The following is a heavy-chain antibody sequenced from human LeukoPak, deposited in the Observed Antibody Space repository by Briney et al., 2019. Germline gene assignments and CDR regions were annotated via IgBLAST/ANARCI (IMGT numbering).Heavy chain of an antibody. D-gene: IGHD4-23*01. V-gene: IGHV3-30*02. CDR3: AKDRDLRWTPGFFDF. J-gene: IGHJ4*02. CDR1: GFTFSSYG. Sequence: GGSLRLSCAASGFTFSSYGMHWVRQAPGKGQEWVAFIRYDGSDEYYAGSVKGRFTTSRDNLKNTLYLQMNSLRAEDTAVYYCAKDRDLRWTPGFFDFWGQGTLVTVSS. CDR2: IRYDGSDE.